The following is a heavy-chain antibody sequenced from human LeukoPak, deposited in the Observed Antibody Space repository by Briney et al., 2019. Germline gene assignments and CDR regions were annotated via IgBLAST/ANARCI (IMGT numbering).Heavy chain of an antibody. CDR3: ARGGSIYYYYGMDV. J-gene: IGHJ6*02. V-gene: IGHV4-31*03. CDR1: GGSISSGGYC. CDR2: IYYSGST. Sequence: PSQTLSLTCTVSGGSISSGGYCWSWIRQHPGKGLEWIGYIYYSGSTYYNPSLKSRVTISVDTSKNQFSLKLSSVTAADTAVYYCARGGSIYYYYGMDVWGQGTTVTVSS. D-gene: IGHD2/OR15-2a*01.